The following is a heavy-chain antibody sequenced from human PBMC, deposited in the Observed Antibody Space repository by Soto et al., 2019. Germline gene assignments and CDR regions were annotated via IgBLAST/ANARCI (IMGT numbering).Heavy chain of an antibody. D-gene: IGHD5-18*01. CDR3: ARDPQRRYSYGQALDY. CDR2: ISAYNGKT. Sequence: ASVKGSFNASVYTFTSYVISWLGQAPEQVLDWVGWISAYNGKTNYAQNLKGRVTMTKDTSTSTDYMELRSLRSDETAVYYCARDPQRRYSYGQALDYRGQGTRVAVAS. CDR1: VYTFTSYV. V-gene: IGHV1-18*04. J-gene: IGHJ4*02.